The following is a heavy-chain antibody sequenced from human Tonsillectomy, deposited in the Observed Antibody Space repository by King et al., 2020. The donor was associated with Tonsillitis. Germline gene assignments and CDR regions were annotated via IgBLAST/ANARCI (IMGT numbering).Heavy chain of an antibody. CDR2: IRPDDGGT. CDR1: GYTFTGYS. J-gene: IGHJ4*02. Sequence: QVQLVESGADVKKPGASVKVSCRASGYTFTGYSIHWVRQAPGQGLQWMGRIRPDDGGTDYALSFEDRVTMTRDTSITTAYMELTSLRSDDTAVYFCARDTGGWRAFDFWGQGTLVTVSS. V-gene: IGHV1-2*06. CDR3: ARDTGGWRAFDF. D-gene: IGHD6-19*01.